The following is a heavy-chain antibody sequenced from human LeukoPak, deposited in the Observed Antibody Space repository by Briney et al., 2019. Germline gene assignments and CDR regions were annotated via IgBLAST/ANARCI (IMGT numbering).Heavy chain of an antibody. CDR1: GGSISSYY. D-gene: IGHD3-22*01. J-gene: IGHJ4*02. V-gene: IGHV4-59*01. CDR3: ARERLGYYDRSGLDY. CDR2: IYYSGRT. Sequence: SETLSLTCTVSGGSISSYYWNWIRQPPGKGLEWMGYIYYSGRTNYNPSLKSRVTTSVDTSKNQFSLKLSSVTAADTAVYYCARERLGYYDRSGLDYWGQGTLVTVSS.